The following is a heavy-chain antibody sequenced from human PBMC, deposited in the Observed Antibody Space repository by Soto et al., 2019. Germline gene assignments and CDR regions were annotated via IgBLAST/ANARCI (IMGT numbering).Heavy chain of an antibody. CDR3: ATQLWKYFDY. V-gene: IGHV3-48*02. D-gene: IGHD5-18*01. CDR1: GFTFSSYS. J-gene: IGHJ4*02. Sequence: EVQLVESGGGLVQPGGSLRLSCAASGFTFSSYSMNWVRQAPGKGLEWVSYISSSSSTIYYADSVKGRFTISRDNTKNSLYLQMNSLRDEDTAVYYCATQLWKYFDYWGQGTLVTVSS. CDR2: ISSSSSTI.